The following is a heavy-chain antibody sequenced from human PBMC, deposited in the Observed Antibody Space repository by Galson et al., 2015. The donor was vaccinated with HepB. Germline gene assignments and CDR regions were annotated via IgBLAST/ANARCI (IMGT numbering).Heavy chain of an antibody. CDR1: GYTFTSYY. V-gene: IGHV1-46*03. J-gene: IGHJ4*02. CDR3: ARGMYSSSSGISATDY. Sequence: SVKVSCKASGYTFTSYYMHWVRQAPGQGLEWMGIINPSGGSTSYAQKFQGRVTMTRDTSTSTVYMELSSLRSEDTAVYYCARGMYSSSSGISATDYWGQGTLVTVSS. D-gene: IGHD6-6*01. CDR2: INPSGGST.